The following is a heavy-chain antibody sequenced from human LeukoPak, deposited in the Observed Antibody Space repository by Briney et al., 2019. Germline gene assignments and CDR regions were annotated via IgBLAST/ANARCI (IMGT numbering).Heavy chain of an antibody. CDR1: GGSISSGDYY. CDR3: ATDSRGAFDI. D-gene: IGHD2/OR15-2a*01. CDR2: IYYSGST. J-gene: IGHJ3*02. V-gene: IGHV4-30-4*01. Sequence: SETLSLTCTVSGGSISSGDYYWSWIRQPPGKGLEWIGYIYYSGSTYYNPSLKSRVTISVDTSKNQFSLKLSSVTGADTAVYYCATDSRGAFDIWGQGPMVTVSS.